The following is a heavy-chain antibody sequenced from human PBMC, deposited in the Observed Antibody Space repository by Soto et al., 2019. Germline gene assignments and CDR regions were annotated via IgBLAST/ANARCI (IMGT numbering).Heavy chain of an antibody. D-gene: IGHD6-19*01. CDR3: AKVTEFYSSGWYGGCDY. V-gene: IGHV3-21*01. Sequence: PGGSLRLSCAASGFTFSSYGMHWVRQAPGKGLEWVAAISNSSSYIYYADSVKGRFTISRDNSKNTLYLQMNSLRAEDTAVYYCAKVTEFYSSGWYGGCDYWGQGTLVTVSS. CDR1: GFTFSSYG. J-gene: IGHJ4*02. CDR2: ISNSSSYI.